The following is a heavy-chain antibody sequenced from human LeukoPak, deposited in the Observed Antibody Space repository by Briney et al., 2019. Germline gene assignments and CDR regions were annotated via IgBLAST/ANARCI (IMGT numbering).Heavy chain of an antibody. V-gene: IGHV4-39*07. CDR3: ARVDWSSSWSNYYYYYMDV. D-gene: IGHD6-13*01. CDR1: GGSINNSSYY. CDR2: IYYSGST. J-gene: IGHJ6*03. Sequence: SETLSLTCTVSGGSINNSSYYWGWIRQPPGKGLEWIGSIYYSGSTYYNPSLKSRVTISVDTSKNQFSLKLSSVTAADTAVYYCARVDWSSSWSNYYYYYMDVWGKGTTVTVSS.